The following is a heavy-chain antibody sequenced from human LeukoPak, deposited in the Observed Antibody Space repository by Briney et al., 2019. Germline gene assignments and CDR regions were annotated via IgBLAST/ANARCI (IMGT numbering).Heavy chain of an antibody. CDR2: ISGTSTTI. D-gene: IGHD5-12*01. Sequence: TGGSLTLSCAASGFTFSSYSMNWVRQAPGKGLEWVSYISGTSTTIYYADSVKGRFTISRDNAKNSLYLQMNSLRNDDTAVYYCARDVRWLRFLFEYWGQGTLVTVSS. J-gene: IGHJ4*02. V-gene: IGHV3-48*02. CDR1: GFTFSSYS. CDR3: ARDVRWLRFLFEY.